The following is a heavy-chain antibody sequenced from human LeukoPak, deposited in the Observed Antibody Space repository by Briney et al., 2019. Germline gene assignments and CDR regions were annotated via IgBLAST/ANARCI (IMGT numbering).Heavy chain of an antibody. V-gene: IGHV3-7*04. CDR2: IKQDGSDK. CDR1: GFNFNTYW. CDR3: ARDLDY. J-gene: IGHJ4*02. Sequence: GGSLPLSCAASGFNFNTYWMSWVRQAPGKGLEWVANIKQDGSDKYYVDSVKGRFTISRDNAKNSLYLQMNSLRAEDTAVYYCARDLDYWGKGLLLTVSS.